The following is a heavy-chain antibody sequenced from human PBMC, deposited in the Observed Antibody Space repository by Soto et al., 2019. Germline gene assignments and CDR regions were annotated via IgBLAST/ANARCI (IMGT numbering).Heavy chain of an antibody. CDR2: ISYDGSNK. CDR1: GFTFSSYG. CDR3: AKHGGYYDILTGTMDV. Sequence: QVQLVESGGGVVQPGRSLRLSCAASGFTFSSYGVHWVRQAPGKGLEWVAVISYDGSNKYYADSVKGRFTISRDNSKNTLYLQMNSLRAEDTAVYYCAKHGGYYDILTGTMDVWGQGTTVTVSS. D-gene: IGHD3-9*01. J-gene: IGHJ6*02. V-gene: IGHV3-30*18.